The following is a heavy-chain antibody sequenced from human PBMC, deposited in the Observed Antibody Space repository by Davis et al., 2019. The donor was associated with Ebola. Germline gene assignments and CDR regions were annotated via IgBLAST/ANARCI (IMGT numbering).Heavy chain of an antibody. CDR1: GFTFSSYG. CDR3: AREGVPYYYYYGMDV. D-gene: IGHD4/OR15-4a*01. V-gene: IGHV3-33*01. J-gene: IGHJ6*02. CDR2: IWYDGSNK. Sequence: GGSLRLSCAASGFTFSSYGMHWVRQAPGKGLEWAAVIWYDGSNKYYADSVKGRFTISRDNSKNTLYLQMNSLRAEDTAVYYCAREGVPYYYYYGMDVWGQGTTVTVSS.